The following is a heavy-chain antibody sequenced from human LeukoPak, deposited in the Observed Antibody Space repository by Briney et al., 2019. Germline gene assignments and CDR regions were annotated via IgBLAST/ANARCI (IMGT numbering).Heavy chain of an antibody. CDR2: IIPNFGTA. V-gene: IGHV1-69*06. D-gene: IGHD3-16*01. Sequence: GSSVTVSFKASGGTFTSYAISWVRQAPGQGLEWMGGIIPNFGTANYAQKFQGRVTITADKSTSTAYMELSSLRSEDTAVYYCASPSYDYVWGSHNGFDYWGQGTLVTVSS. J-gene: IGHJ4*02. CDR1: GGTFTSYA. CDR3: ASPSYDYVWGSHNGFDY.